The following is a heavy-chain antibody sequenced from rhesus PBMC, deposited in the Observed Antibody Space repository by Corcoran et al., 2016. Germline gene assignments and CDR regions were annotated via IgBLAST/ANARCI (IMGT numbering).Heavy chain of an antibody. CDR1: GGSISDDYY. D-gene: IGHD6-13*01. Sequence: QVQLQESGPGLVKPSETLSLTCAVSGGSISDDYYWSWIRQPPGKGLEWIGYMYGSGGGTNYNPFLKNRVTISIDTSKNQFSLKLSSVTAADTAVYYCARAGTPIAAGDFDDWGQGVLVTVSS. V-gene: IGHV4-106*01. J-gene: IGHJ4*01. CDR2: MYGSGGGT. CDR3: ARAGTPIAAGDFDD.